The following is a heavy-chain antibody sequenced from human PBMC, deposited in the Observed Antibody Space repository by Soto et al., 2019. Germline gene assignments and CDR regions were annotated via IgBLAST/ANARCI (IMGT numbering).Heavy chain of an antibody. CDR3: ARAGPYCSGGSCYSEWFDP. V-gene: IGHV1-2*02. CDR1: GYTFTGYY. CDR2: INPNSGGT. J-gene: IGHJ5*02. Sequence: ASVEVSCKXSGYTFTGYYMHWVRQAPGQGLEWMGWINPNSGGTNYAQKFQGRVTMTRDTSISTAYMELSRLRSDDTAVYYCARAGPYCSGGSCYSEWFDPWGQGTLVTVSS. D-gene: IGHD2-15*01.